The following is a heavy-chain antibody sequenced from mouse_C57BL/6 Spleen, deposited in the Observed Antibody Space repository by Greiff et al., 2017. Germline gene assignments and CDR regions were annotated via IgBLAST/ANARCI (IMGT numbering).Heavy chain of an antibody. CDR3: ARGEEDQLEMDY. J-gene: IGHJ4*01. V-gene: IGHV1-69*01. CDR2: IDPSDSYT. Sequence: VQLQQPGAELVMPGASVKLSCKASGYTFTSYWMHWVKQRPGQGLEWIGEIDPSDSYTNYNQKFKGKSTLTVDKYSSTAYMQLSSLTSEDSAVYYCARGEEDQLEMDYWGQGTSVTVSS. D-gene: IGHD4-1*02. CDR1: GYTFTSYW.